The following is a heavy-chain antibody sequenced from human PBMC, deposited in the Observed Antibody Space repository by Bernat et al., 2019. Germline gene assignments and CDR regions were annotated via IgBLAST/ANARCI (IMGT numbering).Heavy chain of an antibody. CDR1: GYTFTSYT. D-gene: IGHD3-16*01. CDR2: INAGNGKT. Sequence: QVQLVQSGAEVKKPGASVKVSCKASGYTFTSYTIHWVRQAPGQGLEWMGWINAGNGKTKYSQRFQGRVTITRDISASAAYMELSSLRSEDTAVYYCAREGFMITFARVKTFDPWGQGTLVTVSS. J-gene: IGHJ5*01. CDR3: AREGFMITFARVKTFDP. V-gene: IGHV1-3*01.